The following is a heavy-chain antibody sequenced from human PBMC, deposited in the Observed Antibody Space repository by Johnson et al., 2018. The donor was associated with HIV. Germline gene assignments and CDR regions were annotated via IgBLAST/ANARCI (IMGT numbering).Heavy chain of an antibody. J-gene: IGHJ3*02. Sequence: QVQLVESGGGLVKPGGSLRLSCVASGFNFSDYYMSWIRQAPGKGLEWISYISSSDSTIYSADSVQGRFTISRDNAENSLYLQMNSLRAEDTAVYYCARDGGVAAAVGVVAFDIWGQGTLVTVSS. CDR3: ARDGGVAAAVGVVAFDI. CDR2: ISSSDSTI. CDR1: GFNFSDYY. V-gene: IGHV3-11*04. D-gene: IGHD6-13*01.